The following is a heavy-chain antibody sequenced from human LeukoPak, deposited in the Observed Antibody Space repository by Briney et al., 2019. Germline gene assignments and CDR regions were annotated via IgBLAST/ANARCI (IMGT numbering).Heavy chain of an antibody. Sequence: PSETLSLTCTVPGGSISSYYWSWIRQPPGKGLEWIGYIYYSGSTNYNPSLKSRVTISVDTSKNQFSLKLSSVTAADTAVYYCARVRTTPTYWFDPWGQGTLVTVSS. D-gene: IGHD4-17*01. V-gene: IGHV4-59*01. CDR1: GGSISSYY. CDR2: IYYSGST. J-gene: IGHJ5*02. CDR3: ARVRTTPTYWFDP.